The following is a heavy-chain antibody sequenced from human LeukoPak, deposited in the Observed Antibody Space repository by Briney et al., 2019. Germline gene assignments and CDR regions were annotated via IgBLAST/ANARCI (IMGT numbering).Heavy chain of an antibody. Sequence: PSETLSLTCTVSGGSISSSSYYWGWIRQPPGKGLEWIGSIYYSGSTYYNPSLKSRVTISVDTSKNQFSLKLSSVTAADTAVYYCARDGGIWFGENWFDPWGQGTLVTVSS. CDR3: ARDGGIWFGENWFDP. CDR1: GGSISSSSYY. D-gene: IGHD3-10*01. V-gene: IGHV4-39*07. J-gene: IGHJ5*02. CDR2: IYYSGST.